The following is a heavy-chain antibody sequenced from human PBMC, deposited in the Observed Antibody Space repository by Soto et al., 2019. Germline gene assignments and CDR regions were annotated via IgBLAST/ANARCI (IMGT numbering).Heavy chain of an antibody. CDR2: IYYSGST. Sequence: PSETLSLTCTVSGGSISSGGYYWSWIRQHPGKGLEWIGYIYYSGSTYYNPSLKSRVTISVDTSKNQFSLELSSVTAADTAVYYCARTFLGTFFFDYWGQGTLVTVSS. V-gene: IGHV4-31*03. D-gene: IGHD7-27*01. CDR1: GGSISSGGYY. J-gene: IGHJ4*02. CDR3: ARTFLGTFFFDY.